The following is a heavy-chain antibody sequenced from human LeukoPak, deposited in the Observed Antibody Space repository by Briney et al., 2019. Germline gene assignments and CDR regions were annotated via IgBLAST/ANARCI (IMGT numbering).Heavy chain of an antibody. D-gene: IGHD6-13*01. CDR3: ARIPGYSSSWYSGY. V-gene: IGHV1-2*02. CDR1: GYTFTGYY. CDR2: INPKSGGT. Sequence: ASVKVSCKASGYTFTGYYMHWVRQAPGQGLEWMGWINPKSGGTNYAQKFQGRVTTTRDTSISTAYMELSRLRSDDTAVYYCARIPGYSSSWYSGYWGQGTLVTVSS. J-gene: IGHJ4*02.